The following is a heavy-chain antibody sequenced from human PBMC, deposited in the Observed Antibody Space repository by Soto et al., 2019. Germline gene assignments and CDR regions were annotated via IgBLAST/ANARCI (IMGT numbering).Heavy chain of an antibody. CDR3: AKTQLSDNYYYYGMDV. Sequence: GGSLRLSCAASRFTFSNYAMSWVRQAPGKGLEWVSAISAGGGSTNYADSVKGRFTISRDNSKNTLYLQMNSLRAEDTAVYYCAKTQLSDNYYYYGMDVWGQGTTVTVSS. CDR2: ISAGGGST. V-gene: IGHV3-23*01. CDR1: RFTFSNYA. D-gene: IGHD2-15*01. J-gene: IGHJ6*02.